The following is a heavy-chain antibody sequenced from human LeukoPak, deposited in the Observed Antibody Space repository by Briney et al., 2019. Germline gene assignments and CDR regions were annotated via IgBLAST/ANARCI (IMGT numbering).Heavy chain of an antibody. Sequence: KPGGSLRLSCEASGITISSAWMSWVRQPPGKGLEYVGRIKSESDGGTTDHAAPVKGRFTISRDDSKNTLYLQTNSLTIEDTAVYYCTTPPDWGQGTLVTVSP. J-gene: IGHJ4*02. CDR2: IKSESDGGTT. CDR1: GITISSAW. CDR3: TTPPD. V-gene: IGHV3-15*01.